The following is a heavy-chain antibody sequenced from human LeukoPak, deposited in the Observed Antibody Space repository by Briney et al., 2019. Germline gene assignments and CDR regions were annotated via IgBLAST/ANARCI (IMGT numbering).Heavy chain of an antibody. CDR2: IWYDRSNK. CDR1: GFTFSSYG. V-gene: IGHV3-33*01. CDR3: AREDRRRYWFDP. J-gene: IGHJ5*02. Sequence: PGGSLRLSCAASGFTFSSYGMHWVRQAPGKGLEWVAVIWYDRSNKYYADSVKGRFTISRDNSKNTLYLQMNSLRAEDTAVYYCAREDRRRYWFDPWGQGTLVTVSS.